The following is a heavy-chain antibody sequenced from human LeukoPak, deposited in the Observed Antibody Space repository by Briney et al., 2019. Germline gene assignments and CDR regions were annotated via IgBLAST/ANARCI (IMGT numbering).Heavy chain of an antibody. CDR3: AKDYGYYGSGSLLDY. CDR1: VFTFITYG. J-gene: IGHJ4*02. Sequence: GGSLRLSCAASVFTFITYGMHWVRQVPGKGLEWVAFIRHDGANKYYTDPVKGRFTISRDNSKNTVYLQMSSLRAEDTAVYYCAKDYGYYGSGSLLDYWGQGTRVTVSS. D-gene: IGHD3-10*01. V-gene: IGHV3-30*02. CDR2: IRHDGANK.